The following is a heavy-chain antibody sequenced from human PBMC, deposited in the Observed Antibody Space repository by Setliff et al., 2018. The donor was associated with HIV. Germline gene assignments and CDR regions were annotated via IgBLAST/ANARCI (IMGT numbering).Heavy chain of an antibody. J-gene: IGHJ4*02. CDR1: GYTFTSYA. CDR3: ARDRVGYDSSGYDY. D-gene: IGHD3-22*01. CDR2: INAGNGNT. V-gene: IGHV1-3*01. Sequence: GASVKVSCKASGYTFTSYAMHWVRQAPGQRLEWMGWINAGNGNTKYSQKFQGRVTITRDTSASTAYMELSSLRSEDTAAYYCARDRVGYDSSGYDYWGQGTLVTVSS.